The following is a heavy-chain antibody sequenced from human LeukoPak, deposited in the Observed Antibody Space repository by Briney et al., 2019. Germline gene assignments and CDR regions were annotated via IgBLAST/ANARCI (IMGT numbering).Heavy chain of an antibody. J-gene: IGHJ4*02. Sequence: GGSLRLSCAVSGFTFSNYEMNWVRQAPGKGLEWVAYIIGGGSIIYYADSVKGRFTISRDNAKNSLYLQMNSLRAEDTAVYYCARQHTTVAVGGDFDYWGQGTLVTVSS. V-gene: IGHV3-48*03. CDR3: ARQHTTVAVGGDFDY. CDR1: GFTFSNYE. D-gene: IGHD6-19*01. CDR2: IIGGGSII.